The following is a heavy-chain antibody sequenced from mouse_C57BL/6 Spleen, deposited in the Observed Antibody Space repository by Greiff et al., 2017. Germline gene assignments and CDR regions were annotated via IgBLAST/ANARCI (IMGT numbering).Heavy chain of an antibody. CDR1: GFNIKDYY. V-gene: IGHV14-1*01. D-gene: IGHD1-1*01. CDR3: SATLYDSGYDFDV. Sequence: VQLQQSGAELVRPGASVKLSCTASGFNIKDYYMHWVKQRPEQGLEWIGRIDPEDGDTEYAPKFQGKATMTADTSSNTAYLQLSSLTSEDTAVYYCSATLYDSGYDFDVWGTGTTVTVSS. J-gene: IGHJ1*03. CDR2: IDPEDGDT.